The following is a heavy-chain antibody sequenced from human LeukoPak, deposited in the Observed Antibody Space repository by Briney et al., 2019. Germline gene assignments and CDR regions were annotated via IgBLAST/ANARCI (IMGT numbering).Heavy chain of an antibody. J-gene: IGHJ4*02. Sequence: GGSLRLSCSASGFIFSSFWMIWVRQAPGRGLEWVANIKPDGSEKSYVDSVKGRFTVSRDNAKNSLYLHMNSLRAEDTALYYCTRNTVAAAGDDWGQGALVTVSS. V-gene: IGHV3-7*01. CDR3: TRNTVAAAGDD. CDR1: GFIFSSFW. CDR2: IKPDGSEK. D-gene: IGHD6-13*01.